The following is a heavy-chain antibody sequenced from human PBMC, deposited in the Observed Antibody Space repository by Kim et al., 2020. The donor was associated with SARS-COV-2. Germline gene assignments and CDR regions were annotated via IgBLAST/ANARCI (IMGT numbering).Heavy chain of an antibody. V-gene: IGHV4-34*01. D-gene: IGHD6-19*01. Sequence: SETLSLTCAVYGGSFSGYYWSWIRQPPGTGLEWIGEINHSGSTNYNPSLKSRVTISVDTSKNQFSLKLSSVTAADTAVYYCARGTIAVAGFDYWGQGTLVTVSS. CDR1: GGSFSGYY. J-gene: IGHJ4*02. CDR2: INHSGST. CDR3: ARGTIAVAGFDY.